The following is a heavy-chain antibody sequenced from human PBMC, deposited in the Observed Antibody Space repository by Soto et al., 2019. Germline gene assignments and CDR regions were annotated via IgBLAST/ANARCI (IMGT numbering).Heavy chain of an antibody. CDR1: GYAFTTYG. CDR2: ISAHNGNT. D-gene: IGHD1-1*01. J-gene: IGHJ4*02. V-gene: IGHV1-18*01. CDR3: ARGRYGDY. Sequence: QVHLVQSGAEVKKPGASVKVSCQASGYAFTTYGITWVRQAPGQGLEWMGWISAHNGNTYYAQKLQGRVTVTRDTSTSTAYMELRSLRSEDTAVYYCARGRYGDYWGQGALVTVSS.